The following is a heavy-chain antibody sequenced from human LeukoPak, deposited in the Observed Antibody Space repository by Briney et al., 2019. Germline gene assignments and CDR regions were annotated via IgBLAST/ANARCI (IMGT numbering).Heavy chain of an antibody. Sequence: SETLSLTCTISGGSISSSRYYWGWIRQPPGKGLEWIGSIYYTGSTNYNPSLKSRVTISVDTSKNQFSLKLSSVTAADTAVYYCASTSFYNSSGYYYYYYYYMDVWGKGTTVTVSS. V-gene: IGHV4-39*07. CDR1: GGSISSSRYY. J-gene: IGHJ6*03. D-gene: IGHD3-22*01. CDR3: ASTSFYNSSGYYYYYYYYMDV. CDR2: IYYTGST.